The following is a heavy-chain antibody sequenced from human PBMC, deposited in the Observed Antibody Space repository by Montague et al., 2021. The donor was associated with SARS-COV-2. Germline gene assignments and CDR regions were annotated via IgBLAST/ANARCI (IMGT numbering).Heavy chain of an antibody. CDR1: GGSFSGYY. Sequence: SETLSLTCAVYGGSFSGYYWSWIRQPPGKGLEWIGEINHSGSNXXXPSXXXRVPISVDTSKNQFSLKLSSVTAVNTAVYYCTREGDQVLCADYYYYGMDVWGQGTTVTVSS. D-gene: IGHD2-2*01. V-gene: IGHV4-34*01. CDR3: TREGDQVLCADYYYYGMDV. J-gene: IGHJ6*02. CDR2: INHSGSN.